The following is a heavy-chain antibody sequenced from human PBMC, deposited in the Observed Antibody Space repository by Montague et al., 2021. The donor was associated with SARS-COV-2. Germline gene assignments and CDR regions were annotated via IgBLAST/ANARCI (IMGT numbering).Heavy chain of an antibody. Sequence: SLRLSCAASGFTFSSYSMNWVRQAPGKGLEWVSSISSSSYIYYADSVKGRFTISRDNAKNSLYLQMNSLRAEDTAVYYCARDRGSIYCGGDCYTPYFDYWGQGTLVTVSS. CDR2: ISSSSYI. V-gene: IGHV3-21*01. J-gene: IGHJ4*02. D-gene: IGHD2-21*02. CDR3: ARDRGSIYCGGDCYTPYFDY. CDR1: GFTFSSYS.